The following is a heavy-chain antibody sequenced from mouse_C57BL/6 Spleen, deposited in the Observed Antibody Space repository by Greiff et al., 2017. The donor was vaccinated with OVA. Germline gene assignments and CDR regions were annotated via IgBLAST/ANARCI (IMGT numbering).Heavy chain of an antibody. Sequence: VKLMESGPELVKPGASVKISCKASGYAFSSSWMNWVKQRPGKGLEWIGRIYPGDGDTNYNGKFKGKATLTADKSSSTAYMQLSSLTSEDSAVYFCARNPSDYYGSSYGFAYWGQGTLVTVSA. V-gene: IGHV1-82*01. J-gene: IGHJ3*01. CDR1: GYAFSSSW. CDR3: ARNPSDYYGSSYGFAY. CDR2: IYPGDGDT. D-gene: IGHD1-1*01.